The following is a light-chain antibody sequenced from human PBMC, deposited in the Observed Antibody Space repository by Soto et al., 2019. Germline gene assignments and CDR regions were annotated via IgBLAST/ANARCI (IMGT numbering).Light chain of an antibody. V-gene: IGKV1-5*03. Sequence: DIQIIQSPSTLSASVGDRVTITCRDSQSISVWLAWYQQKAGKAPNLLIYKASRLESGVPSRFSGSGSETEFTLTISGLQPGDSATDYCQQYNSYSPTFGQGTKVDIK. CDR1: QSISVW. J-gene: IGKJ1*01. CDR3: QQYNSYSPT. CDR2: KAS.